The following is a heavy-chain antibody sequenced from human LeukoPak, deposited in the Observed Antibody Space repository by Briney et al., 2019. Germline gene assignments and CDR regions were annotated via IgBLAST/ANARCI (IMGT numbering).Heavy chain of an antibody. CDR1: GYTFTSYG. J-gene: IGHJ4*02. Sequence: ASVKVSCKASGYTFTSYGISWVRQAPGQGLERMGWISAYNGNTNYAQKLQGRVTMTTDTSTSTAYMELRSLRSDDTAVYYCARDIVVVTAIPLDYWGQGTLVTVSS. CDR3: ARDIVVVTAIPLDY. D-gene: IGHD2-21*02. V-gene: IGHV1-18*01. CDR2: ISAYNGNT.